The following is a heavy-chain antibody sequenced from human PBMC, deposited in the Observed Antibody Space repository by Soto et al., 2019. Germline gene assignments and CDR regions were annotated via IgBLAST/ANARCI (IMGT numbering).Heavy chain of an antibody. CDR1: GFTFSNYA. CDR3: AKVFSPEQGNYFDY. V-gene: IGHV3-23*01. D-gene: IGHD1-1*01. J-gene: IGHJ4*02. Sequence: GGSLRLSCAASGFTFSNYAMNWVRQAPGKGLEWVSAISNSFSDGNTHYADSVKGRFTISRDNDKNTVFLEMKSLRADDTAVYYCAKVFSPEQGNYFDYWGQGTLVTVSS. CDR2: ISNSFSDGNT.